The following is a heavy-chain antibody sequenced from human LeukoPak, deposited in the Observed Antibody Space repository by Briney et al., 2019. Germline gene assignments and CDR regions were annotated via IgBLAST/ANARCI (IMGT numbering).Heavy chain of an antibody. CDR1: GGSISSYY. Sequence: SETLSLTCTVSGGSISSYYWSWIRQPPWKGLESIGYISYSGSTSYNPSLKSRVTMSVDTSKNQFSLKLSSVTAADTAVYYCAREAPSKYYYGSGSSSGVFDPWGQGTLVTVSS. D-gene: IGHD3-10*01. J-gene: IGHJ5*02. V-gene: IGHV4-59*12. CDR3: AREAPSKYYYGSGSSSGVFDP. CDR2: ISYSGST.